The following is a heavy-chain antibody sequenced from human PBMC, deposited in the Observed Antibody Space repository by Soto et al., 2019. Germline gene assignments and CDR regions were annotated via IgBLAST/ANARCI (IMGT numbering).Heavy chain of an antibody. CDR1: GFTFSSYG. V-gene: IGHV3-30*18. CDR3: AKGYYDYVWGSYLLDY. D-gene: IGHD3-16*02. CDR2: ISYDGSNK. Sequence: GGSLRLSCAASGFTFSSYGMHWVRQAPGKGLEWVAVISYDGSNKYYADSVKGRFTISRDNSKNTLYLQMNSLRAEDTAVYYCAKGYYDYVWGSYLLDYWGQGTLVTVSS. J-gene: IGHJ4*02.